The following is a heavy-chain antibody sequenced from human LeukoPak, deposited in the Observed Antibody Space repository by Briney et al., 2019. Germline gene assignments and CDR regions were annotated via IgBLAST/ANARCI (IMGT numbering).Heavy chain of an antibody. J-gene: IGHJ5*02. CDR2: IYHSGST. CDR1: GYSISSGYY. V-gene: IGHV4-38-2*02. D-gene: IGHD6-19*01. CDR3: ARRRLVPNWFDP. Sequence: SETLSLTCTVSGYSISSGYYWGWIRQPPGKGLEWIGSIYHSGSTYYNPSLKSRVTISVDTSKNQFSLKLSSVTAADTAVYYCARRRLVPNWFDPWGQGTLVTVSS.